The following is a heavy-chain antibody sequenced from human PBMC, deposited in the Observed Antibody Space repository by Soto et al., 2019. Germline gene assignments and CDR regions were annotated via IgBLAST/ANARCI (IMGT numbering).Heavy chain of an antibody. V-gene: IGHV5-10-1*01. CDR3: ARFRNSGWGMDV. CDR2: IDPSDSYI. J-gene: IGHJ6*02. Sequence: EVQLVQSGAEVKKPGESLRISCKGSGYSFTSYWISWVRQMPGKGLKWMGRIDPSDSYISYSPSFQGHVTISAGKSISTAYLQWSSLKASDTAIYYCARFRNSGWGMDVWGQGTTVTVSS. D-gene: IGHD5-12*01. CDR1: GYSFTSYW.